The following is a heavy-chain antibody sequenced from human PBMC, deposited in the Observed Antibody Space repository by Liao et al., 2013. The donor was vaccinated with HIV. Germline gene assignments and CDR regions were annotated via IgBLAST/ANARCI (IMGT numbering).Heavy chain of an antibody. D-gene: IGHD3-9*01. CDR3: VRLDRVPYFFDN. V-gene: IGHV4-4*07. CDR1: GDSISGYS. Sequence: QVQLQESGPGLVKPSETLTLTCTVSGDSISGYSWSWIRQPAGKGLTWIGRMYSSGSTNYSPSLKSRVSLSVDSSKNQFSLKLTSMTAADTALYYCVRLDRVPYFFDNWGQGALVIVSS. J-gene: IGHJ4*02. CDR2: MYSSGST.